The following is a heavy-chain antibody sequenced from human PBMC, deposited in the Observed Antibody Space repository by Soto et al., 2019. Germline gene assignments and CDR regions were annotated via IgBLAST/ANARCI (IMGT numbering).Heavy chain of an antibody. Sequence: GGSLRLSCAASGFTFSTYAMTWVRQAPGKGLEWVSAISGSGGSTYYADSVKGRFTISRDNSKNKLFLQMKSLRAEDTAIYYCGKDPYDSSGYYSSYWGQGALVTVSS. CDR3: GKDPYDSSGYYSSY. CDR1: GFTFSTYA. D-gene: IGHD3-22*01. J-gene: IGHJ4*02. CDR2: ISGSGGST. V-gene: IGHV3-23*01.